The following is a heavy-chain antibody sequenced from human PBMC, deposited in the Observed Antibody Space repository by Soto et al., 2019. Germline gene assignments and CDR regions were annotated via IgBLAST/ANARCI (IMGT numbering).Heavy chain of an antibody. Sequence: SETLSLTCAVYGGSFSGYYWSWIRQPPGKGPEWIGEINHRGSLNYNPSLRSRVTISADTSKNQFSLKLSSVTAADTGLYYCARGGLEPQYNYYYYGMDVWGQGTTVTVSS. CDR3: ARGGLEPQYNYYYYGMDV. J-gene: IGHJ6*02. V-gene: IGHV4-34*01. CDR1: GGSFSGYY. CDR2: INHRGSL. D-gene: IGHD1-1*01.